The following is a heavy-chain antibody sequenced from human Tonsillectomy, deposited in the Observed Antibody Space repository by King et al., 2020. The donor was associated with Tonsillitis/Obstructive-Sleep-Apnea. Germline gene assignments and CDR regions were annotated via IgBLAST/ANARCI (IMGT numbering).Heavy chain of an antibody. CDR2: IAPIFGAT. CDR1: GGTFSSFA. CDR3: ARDWEYYSSSPFYYYYMDV. V-gene: IGHV1-69*12. D-gene: IGHD6-6*01. J-gene: IGHJ6*03. Sequence: QLVQSGAEVKKPGSSVKVSCKASGGTFSSFALSWVRLAPGQGLEWIGGIAPIFGATNYAPRFQGRLTITADDSTSTAYMELCSLRSDDTAGYYCARDWEYYSSSPFYYYYMDVWGKGTTVTVSS.